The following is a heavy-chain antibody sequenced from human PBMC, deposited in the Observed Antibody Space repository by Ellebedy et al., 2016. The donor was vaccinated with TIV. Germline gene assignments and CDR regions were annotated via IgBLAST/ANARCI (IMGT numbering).Heavy chain of an antibody. Sequence: MPGGSLRLSCAVYGGSFNNYYWSWIRQLPGKGLEWIGEFNLGGTTNYNPSLKSRVTISVDTSKNQFSLKLNSVTAADTAVYYCAKWTVGYCSSASCYTGDYWGQGTLVTVSS. V-gene: IGHV4-34*01. CDR3: AKWTVGYCSSASCYTGDY. D-gene: IGHD2-2*02. CDR2: FNLGGTT. J-gene: IGHJ4*02. CDR1: GGSFNNYY.